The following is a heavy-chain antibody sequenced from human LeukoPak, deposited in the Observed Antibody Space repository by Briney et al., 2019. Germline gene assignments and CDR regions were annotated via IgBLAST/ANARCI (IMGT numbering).Heavy chain of an antibody. CDR3: ARGFVLDY. Sequence: SETLSLTCTVSGGSISSSSYYWGWIRQPPGKGLEWIGSIYYSGSTYYNPSLKSRVTISVDTSKNQFSLKPSSVTAADTAVYYCARGFVLDYWGQGTLVTVSS. CDR2: IYYSGST. CDR1: GGSISSSSYY. D-gene: IGHD6-6*01. J-gene: IGHJ4*02. V-gene: IGHV4-39*07.